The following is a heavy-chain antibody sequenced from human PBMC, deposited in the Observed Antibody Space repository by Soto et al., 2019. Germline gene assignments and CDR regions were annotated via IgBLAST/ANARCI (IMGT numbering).Heavy chain of an antibody. CDR2: ISGSGGST. J-gene: IGHJ4*02. CDR3: AKSYYDILTGYPPFDY. Sequence: PGGSLRLSCAASGFTFSSYAMSWVRQAPGKGLEWVSAISGSGGSTYYADSVKGRFTISRDNSKNTLYLQMNSLRAEDTAVYYCAKSYYDILTGYPPFDYWGQGTLVTVSS. V-gene: IGHV3-23*01. D-gene: IGHD3-9*01. CDR1: GFTFSSYA.